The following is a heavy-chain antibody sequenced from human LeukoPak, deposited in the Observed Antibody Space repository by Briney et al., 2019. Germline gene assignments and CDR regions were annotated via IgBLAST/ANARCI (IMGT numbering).Heavy chain of an antibody. Sequence: SETLSLTCTVSGGSISNYYWSWIRQPPGKGLEWLGYISYSGSTNYNPSLKSRVTVSVDTSKKQFSLKLSSVTAADTAVYYCARDVKGYCSSTSCYRGWDYWGQGTLVTVSS. CDR1: GGSISNYY. D-gene: IGHD2-2*01. CDR2: ISYSGST. J-gene: IGHJ4*02. CDR3: ARDVKGYCSSTSCYRGWDY. V-gene: IGHV4-59*12.